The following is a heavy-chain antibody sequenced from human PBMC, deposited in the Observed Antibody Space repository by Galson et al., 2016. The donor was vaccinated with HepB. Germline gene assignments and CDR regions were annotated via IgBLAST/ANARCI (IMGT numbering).Heavy chain of an antibody. CDR3: AADFDRGRQFHYGYGVDV. V-gene: IGHV1-58*01. D-gene: IGHD4-17*01. CDR2: IVVGSGDT. Sequence: SVKVSCKASGFNLPTSAVQWVRQARGQRPEWLGWIVVGSGDTNYAQKFQERVTITWDMSTSTAYMELRSLRSEDTAVYFCAADFDRGRQFHYGYGVDVWGQGTTVTVSS. CDR1: GFNLPTSA. J-gene: IGHJ6*02.